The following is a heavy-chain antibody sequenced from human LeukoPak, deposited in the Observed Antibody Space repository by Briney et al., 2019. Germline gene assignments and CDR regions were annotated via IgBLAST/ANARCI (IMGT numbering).Heavy chain of an antibody. Sequence: GGSLRLSCAVSGFNFDDYAMHWVRQAPGRGLEWVSGINWKTGNGIYADSVKGRFTISRDNAKNSLYLQMSSLRAEDTALYYCAKDMGPSSIAAAGFDYWGQGTLVTVSS. V-gene: IGHV3-9*01. CDR3: AKDMGPSSIAAAGFDY. J-gene: IGHJ4*02. CDR1: GFNFDDYA. D-gene: IGHD6-13*01. CDR2: INWKTGNG.